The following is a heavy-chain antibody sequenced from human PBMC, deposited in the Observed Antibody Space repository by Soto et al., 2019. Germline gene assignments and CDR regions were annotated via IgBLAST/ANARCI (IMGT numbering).Heavy chain of an antibody. CDR1: GFTLSNIG. CDR3: AKESGGERYAAYFDI. J-gene: IGHJ4*02. D-gene: IGHD2-21*01. V-gene: IGHV3-30*18. CDR2: ISAGGNTK. Sequence: QVQLVESGGGVFQPGTSLRLACAASGFTLSNIGMQWVRQAPGQGLEWVAVISAGGNTKYYADSVKGRFTISRDNSKNPLFLQMNSLRTEDTAVYYCAKESGGERYAAYFDIWGQGTLVTVSA.